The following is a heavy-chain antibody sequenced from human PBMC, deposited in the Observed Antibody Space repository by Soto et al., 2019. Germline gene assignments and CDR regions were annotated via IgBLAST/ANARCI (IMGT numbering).Heavy chain of an antibody. V-gene: IGHV1-8*01. Sequence: QVQLVQSGAEVKRPGASVKVSCKASGDTLSNFDFNWVRQATGQGLEWMGWMYPNNGQTAYARTFQGRVTMTWNSSISTADMQLSSLTSEDTSVYYCATMIRGLIHWLDPWGQGTLVTVSS. D-gene: IGHD3-16*01. CDR1: GDTLSNFD. CDR3: ATMIRGLIHWLDP. CDR2: MYPNNGQT. J-gene: IGHJ5*02.